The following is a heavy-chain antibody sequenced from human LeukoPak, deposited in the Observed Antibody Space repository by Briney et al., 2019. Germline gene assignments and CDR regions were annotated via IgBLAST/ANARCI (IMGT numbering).Heavy chain of an antibody. V-gene: IGHV4-4*07. CDR3: AREDYSYAYFFDN. CDR2: IYTSGST. J-gene: IGHJ4*02. CDR1: GGSIFSYY. Sequence: SETLSLTCTVSGGSIFSYYWSWIRQPAGKGLEWIGRIYTSGSTKYNPSLTSRVTMSIDTSKNQFALNLSSVTAADTAVYYCAREDYSYAYFFDNWGQGTLVTVSS. D-gene: IGHD5-18*01.